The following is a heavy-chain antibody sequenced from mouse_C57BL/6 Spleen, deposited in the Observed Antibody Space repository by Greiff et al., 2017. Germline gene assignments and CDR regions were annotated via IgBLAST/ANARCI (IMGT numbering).Heavy chain of an antibody. J-gene: IGHJ4*01. Sequence: VQLRQSGPELVKPGASVKISCKASGYAFSSSWMNWVKQRPGKGLEWIGRIYPGDGDTNYNGKFKGKATLTADKSSSTAYMQLSSLTSEDSAVYFCARYDLGAMDYWGQGTSVTVSS. V-gene: IGHV1-82*01. CDR2: IYPGDGDT. CDR3: ARYDLGAMDY. D-gene: IGHD2-4*01. CDR1: GYAFSSSW.